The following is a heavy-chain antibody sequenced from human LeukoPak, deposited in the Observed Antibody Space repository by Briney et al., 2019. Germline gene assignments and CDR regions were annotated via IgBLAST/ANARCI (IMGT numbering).Heavy chain of an antibody. CDR1: GGSFSGYY. V-gene: IGHV4-34*01. D-gene: IGHD6-13*01. CDR3: ARTHSSSWYPQIYYFDY. Sequence: PSETLSLTCAVYGGSFSGYYWSWIRQPPGKGQEWIGEINHSGSTNYNPSLKSRVTISVDTSKNQFSLKLSSVTAADTAVYYCARTHSSSWYPQIYYFDYWGQGTLVTVSS. CDR2: INHSGST. J-gene: IGHJ4*02.